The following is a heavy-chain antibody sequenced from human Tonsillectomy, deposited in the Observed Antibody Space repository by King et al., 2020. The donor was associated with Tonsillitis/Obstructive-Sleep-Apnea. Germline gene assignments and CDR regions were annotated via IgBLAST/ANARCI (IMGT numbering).Heavy chain of an antibody. D-gene: IGHD5-24*01. J-gene: IGHJ3*02. CDR1: GFTFNNYG. CDR2: IWYDGSNK. Sequence: VQLVQSGGGVVQPGRSLRLSCAASGFTFNNYGMHWVRQAPGKGLEWVAVIWYDGSNKKYADSVKGRFTISRDNSKNTLHLQTNGLRAEATAVYYCARGKEMATILGAFDIWGQGTMVTVSS. V-gene: IGHV3-33*01. CDR3: ARGKEMATILGAFDI.